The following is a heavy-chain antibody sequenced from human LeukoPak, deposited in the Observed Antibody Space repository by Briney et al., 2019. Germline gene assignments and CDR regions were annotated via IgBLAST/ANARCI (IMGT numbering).Heavy chain of an antibody. J-gene: IGHJ6*03. CDR1: GGSISSYY. Sequence: PSETLSLTCTVSGGSISSYYWSWIRQPPGKGLEWIGYIYHSGSTYYNPSLKSRVTISVDRSKNQFSLKLSSVTAADTAVYYCARVVGDFWSGYYYYMDVWGKGTTVTVSS. V-gene: IGHV4-59*12. CDR3: ARVVGDFWSGYYYYMDV. CDR2: IYHSGST. D-gene: IGHD3-3*01.